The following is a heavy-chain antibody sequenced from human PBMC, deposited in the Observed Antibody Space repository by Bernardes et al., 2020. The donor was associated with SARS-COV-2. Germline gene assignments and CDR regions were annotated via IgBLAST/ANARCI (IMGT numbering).Heavy chain of an antibody. J-gene: IGHJ4*02. CDR1: GGSFSGYY. Sequence: ETLSLTCSVYGGSFSGYYWSWIREPPGKGLEWIGDINHSGSTNYNPSLTSRVTISVDTSKNQFSLKLSSVTAADTAVYYCARGPRRNFTAAGTRRYFDYWGQGTLVTVSS. CDR2: INHSGST. D-gene: IGHD6-13*01. CDR3: ARGPRRNFTAAGTRRYFDY. V-gene: IGHV4-34*01.